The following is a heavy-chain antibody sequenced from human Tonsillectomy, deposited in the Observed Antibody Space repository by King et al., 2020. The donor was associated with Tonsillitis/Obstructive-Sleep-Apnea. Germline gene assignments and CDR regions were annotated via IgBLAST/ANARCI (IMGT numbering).Heavy chain of an antibody. D-gene: IGHD2-15*01. CDR3: ASGYCSGGNCYPY. CDR1: GFSLSSYS. CDR2: ISSISTHI. J-gene: IGHJ4*02. Sequence: VQLVESGGGLVKPGGSLRLSCAASGFSLSSYSMNWFRQAPGKGLEWVSSISSISTHIYYADSVKGRFTISRDNAKNSLYLQMNSLRAEDTAIYYCASGYCSGGNCYPYWGQGTLVTVSS. V-gene: IGHV3-21*01.